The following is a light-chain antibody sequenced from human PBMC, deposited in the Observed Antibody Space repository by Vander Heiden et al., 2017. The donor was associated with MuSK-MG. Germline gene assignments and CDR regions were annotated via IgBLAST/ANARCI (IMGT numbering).Light chain of an antibody. CDR1: QSVSSY. CDR3: QQRSNWPVT. J-gene: IGKJ3*01. Sequence: DIVLTQSPATRPWSPGERPTLSCRASQSVSSYLACYQQKPGQAPRLLIYDASNRATGIPARFSGSGSGTDFTLTISSLEPEDFAVYYCQQRSNWPVTLGQGTKVYIK. CDR2: DAS. V-gene: IGKV3-11*01.